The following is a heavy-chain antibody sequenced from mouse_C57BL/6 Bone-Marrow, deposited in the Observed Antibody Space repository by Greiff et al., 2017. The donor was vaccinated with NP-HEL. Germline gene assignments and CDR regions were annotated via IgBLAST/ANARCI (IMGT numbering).Heavy chain of an antibody. D-gene: IGHD2-3*01. V-gene: IGHV10-1*01. CDR2: IRSKSNNYAT. Sequence: EVQRVESGGGLVQPKGSLKLSCAASGFSFNTYAMTWVRQAPGKGLEWVARIRSKSNNYATYYADSLKDRFTISRDDSESMLYMQMNNLKTEDKARYYCVRQGYDGYYLDYWGQGTTLTVSS. CDR1: GFSFNTYA. CDR3: VRQGYDGYYLDY. J-gene: IGHJ2*01.